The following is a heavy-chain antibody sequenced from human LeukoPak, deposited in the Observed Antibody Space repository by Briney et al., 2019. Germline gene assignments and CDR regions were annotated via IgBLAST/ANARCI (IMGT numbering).Heavy chain of an antibody. V-gene: IGHV3-7*01. CDR3: ARDARVWSSYKCYDFYHYMDV. J-gene: IGHJ6*03. D-gene: IGHD3-16*01. CDR1: ASTLSSDS. CDR2: IKQDGSEK. Sequence: PGGSLRLSCAGSASTLSSDSMTWDRQAPGKGLEWVANIKQDGSEKNYVDSVKGRFTISRDNTNYSLYLRMNRLRAEVTAVYYCARDARVWSSYKCYDFYHYMDVWGKGTTVTVSS.